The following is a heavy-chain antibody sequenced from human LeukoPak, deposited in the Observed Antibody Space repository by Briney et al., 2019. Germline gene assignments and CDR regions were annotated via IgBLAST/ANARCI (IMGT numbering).Heavy chain of an antibody. V-gene: IGHV3-30*02. CDR2: IRYDGSNK. CDR1: GFTFSSYG. D-gene: IGHD3-10*01. CDR3: ANIALRERGSRQGFDY. J-gene: IGHJ4*02. Sequence: GGSLRLSCAASGFTFSSYGMHWVRQAPGKGLEWVAFIRYDGSNKYYADSVKGRFTISRDNSKNTLYLQMNSLRAEDTAVYYCANIALRERGSRQGFDYWGQGTLVTVSS.